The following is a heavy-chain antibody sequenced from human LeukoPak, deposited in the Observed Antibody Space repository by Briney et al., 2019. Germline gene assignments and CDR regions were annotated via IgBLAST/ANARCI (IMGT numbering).Heavy chain of an antibody. CDR1: GGSFSGYY. Sequence: PSETLSLTCAVYGGSFSGYYWSWIRQPPGKGLEWIGEINHSGSTNYNPSLKSRVTISVDTSKNQFSLKLSSVTAADTAVYYCARGPVEMATIVFDYWGQGTPVTVSS. CDR3: ARGPVEMATIVFDY. D-gene: IGHD5-12*01. CDR2: INHSGST. J-gene: IGHJ4*02. V-gene: IGHV4-34*01.